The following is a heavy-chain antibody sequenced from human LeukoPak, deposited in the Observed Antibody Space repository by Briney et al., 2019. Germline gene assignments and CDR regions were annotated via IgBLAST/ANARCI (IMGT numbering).Heavy chain of an antibody. J-gene: IGHJ4*02. CDR1: GFTFSSYA. D-gene: IGHD2-21*01. V-gene: IGHV3-30-3*01. CDR3: ARDIPGGRTDYFDY. Sequence: GGSLRLSCAASGFTFSSYAMHWVRQAQGKGLECVSVISYDGSNKYYADSVKGRFTISRENSKNKLYLQMNRLRAEDTAVYYCARDIPGGRTDYFDYWGQGTLVTVSS. CDR2: ISYDGSNK.